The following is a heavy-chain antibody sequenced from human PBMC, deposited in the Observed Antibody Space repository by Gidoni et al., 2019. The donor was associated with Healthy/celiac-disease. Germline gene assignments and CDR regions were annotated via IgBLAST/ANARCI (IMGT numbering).Heavy chain of an antibody. J-gene: IGHJ6*02. CDR1: GFTFSSYA. CDR3: VKLGLFWEVRGVNGWGDYYYGMDV. D-gene: IGHD3-10*01. V-gene: IGHV3-64D*06. Sequence: EEQLVESGGGLVQPGGSLRLSCSASGFTFSSYAMHSVRQAPGKGLEYVSAISSNGGSTYYADSVKGRFTISRDNSKNTLYLQMSSLRAEDTAVYYCVKLGLFWEVRGVNGWGDYYYGMDVWGQGTTVTVSS. CDR2: ISSNGGST.